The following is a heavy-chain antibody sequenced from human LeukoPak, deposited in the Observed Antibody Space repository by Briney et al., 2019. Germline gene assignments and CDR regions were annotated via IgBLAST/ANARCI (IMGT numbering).Heavy chain of an antibody. D-gene: IGHD2-21*02. CDR2: ISSSSSYI. J-gene: IGHJ4*02. CDR1: GFTFSSYS. CDR3: ARDLYEVTEPPVDY. Sequence: HPGGSLRLSCAASGFTFSSYSMNSVRQAPGKGLEWVSSISSSSSYIYYADSVKGRFTISRDNAKNSLYLQMNSLRAEDTAVYYCARDLYEVTEPPVDYWGQGTLVTVSS. V-gene: IGHV3-21*01.